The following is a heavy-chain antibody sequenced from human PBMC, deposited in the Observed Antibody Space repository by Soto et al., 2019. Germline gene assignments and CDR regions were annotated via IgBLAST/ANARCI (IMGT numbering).Heavy chain of an antibody. CDR3: ARVPDFWSGPGGWFDP. CDR2: ISAYNGNT. J-gene: IGHJ5*02. D-gene: IGHD3-3*01. V-gene: IGHV1-18*01. CDR1: GYTFTSYG. Sequence: QVQLVQSGAEVKKPGASVKVSCKASGYTFTSYGISWVRQAPGQGLEWMGWISAYNGNTNYAQKLQGRVTMTTDTATRTAYMELRGLRSDDTAVYYCARVPDFWSGPGGWFDPWGQGTLVTVSS.